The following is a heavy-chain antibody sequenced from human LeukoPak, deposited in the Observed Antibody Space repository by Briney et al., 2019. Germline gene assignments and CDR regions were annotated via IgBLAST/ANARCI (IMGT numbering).Heavy chain of an antibody. D-gene: IGHD5-18*01. V-gene: IGHV4-31*03. CDR2: IYYSGST. CDR3: ASRTTAIRTHYYYYYMDV. Sequence: PSQTLFLTCTVSGGSISSGGYYWSWIRQHPGKGLEWIGYIYYSGSTYYNPSLKSRVTISVDTSKNQFSLKLSSVTAADTAAYYCASRTTAIRTHYYYYYMDVWGKGTTVTVSS. CDR1: GGSISSGGYY. J-gene: IGHJ6*03.